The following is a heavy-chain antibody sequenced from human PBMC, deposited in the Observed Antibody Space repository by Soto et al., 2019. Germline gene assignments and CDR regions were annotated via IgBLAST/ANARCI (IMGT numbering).Heavy chain of an antibody. CDR3: ARAVNPVHIGY. CDR2: INHSGST. CDR1: GGSFSGYY. D-gene: IGHD3-22*01. J-gene: IGHJ4*02. Sequence: SETLSLTCAVYGGSFSGYYWSWIRQPPGKGLEWIGEINHSGSTNYNPSLKSRVTISVDTSKNQFSLKLSSVTAADTAVYYCARAVNPVHIGYWGQGTLVTVSS. V-gene: IGHV4-34*01.